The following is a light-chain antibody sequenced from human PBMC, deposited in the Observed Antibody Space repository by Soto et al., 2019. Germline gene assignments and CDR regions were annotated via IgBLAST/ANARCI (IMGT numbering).Light chain of an antibody. Sequence: EIVLTQSPATLSLSPGERATLSCRTSQSVSYNLAWYQQKPGQAPRFLIYDASNRATGVPARFSGSGSGTDFTLTISSLEPEDFAVYYCQQRGDWPLYTFGQGSKLEIK. CDR2: DAS. CDR3: QQRGDWPLYT. CDR1: QSVSYN. J-gene: IGKJ2*01. V-gene: IGKV3-11*01.